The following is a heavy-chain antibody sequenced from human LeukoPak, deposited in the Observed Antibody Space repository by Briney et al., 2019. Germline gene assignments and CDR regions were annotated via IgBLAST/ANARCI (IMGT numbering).Heavy chain of an antibody. V-gene: IGHV3-74*01. J-gene: IGHJ4*02. D-gene: IGHD2-15*01. Sequence: GGSLRLSCAASGFTFSSYWMHWVRQAPGKGLVWVSRINSDGSSTSYADSVKGRFTISRDNAKNTLYLQVNSLRAEDTAVYYCARSWVGQPPGYWGQGTLVTVSS. CDR2: INSDGSST. CDR1: GFTFSSYW. CDR3: ARSWVGQPPGY.